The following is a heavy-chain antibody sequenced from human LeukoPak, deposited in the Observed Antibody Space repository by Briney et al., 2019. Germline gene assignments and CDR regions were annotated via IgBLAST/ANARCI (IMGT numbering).Heavy chain of an antibody. CDR3: ARDVGYCSSTSCYGYYYFDY. Sequence: ASVKVSCKASGYTSTSYYMHWVRQAPGQGLEWMGIINPSGGSTSYAQKFQGRVTMTRDTSTSTVYMELSSLRSEDTAVYYCARDVGYCSSTSCYGYYYFDYWGQGTLVTVSS. D-gene: IGHD2-2*01. CDR1: GYTSTSYY. CDR2: INPSGGST. V-gene: IGHV1-46*01. J-gene: IGHJ4*02.